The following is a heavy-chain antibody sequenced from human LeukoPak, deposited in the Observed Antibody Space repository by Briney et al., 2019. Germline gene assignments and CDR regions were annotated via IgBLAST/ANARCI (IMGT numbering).Heavy chain of an antibody. Sequence: SETLSLTCTVSGGSISSYYWSWIRQPPGKGLEWIGYIYYSGSTNYNPSLKSRVTISVDTSKNQFSLKLSSVTAADTAVYYCARQTAYGDYVHWGQGTLVTVSS. V-gene: IGHV4-59*12. CDR3: ARQTAYGDYVH. CDR2: IYYSGST. D-gene: IGHD4-17*01. J-gene: IGHJ4*02. CDR1: GGSISSYY.